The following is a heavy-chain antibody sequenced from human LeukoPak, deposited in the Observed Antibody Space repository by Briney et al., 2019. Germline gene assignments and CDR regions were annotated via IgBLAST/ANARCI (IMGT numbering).Heavy chain of an antibody. D-gene: IGHD3-16*01. CDR2: IYHNGST. Sequence: SETLSLTCSVSGYSSSSGYYWGWTRQPPGKGLEWIGRIYHNGSTYYDPSLKRQVTISVDTSTNQFSLKLSSVTAADTAVYYCARDWGSPNWFDPWGQGTLVTVSS. CDR1: GYSSSSGYY. V-gene: IGHV4-38-2*02. J-gene: IGHJ5*02. CDR3: ARDWGSPNWFDP.